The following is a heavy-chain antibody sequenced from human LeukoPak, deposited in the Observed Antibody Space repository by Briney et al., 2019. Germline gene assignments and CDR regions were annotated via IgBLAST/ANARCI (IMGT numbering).Heavy chain of an antibody. V-gene: IGHV1-69*04. CDR3: ARDQATYGSGSYHDD. D-gene: IGHD3-10*01. CDR2: IIPILGIA. CDR1: GGTFSSYT. Sequence: SVKVSCKASGGTFSSYTISWVRQAPGQGLEWMGRIIPILGIANYAQKFQGRVTITADKSTSTAYMELSSLRSEDTAVYYCARDQATYGSGSYHDDWGQGTLVTVSS. J-gene: IGHJ4*02.